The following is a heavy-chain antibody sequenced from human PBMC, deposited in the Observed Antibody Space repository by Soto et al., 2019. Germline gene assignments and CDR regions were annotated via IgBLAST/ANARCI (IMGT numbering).Heavy chain of an antibody. J-gene: IGHJ5*02. CDR1: EDSFSSNSAA. CDR3: ARESRQYSSSSGWFDP. CDR2: TYYGSKWYN. D-gene: IGHD6-6*01. V-gene: IGHV6-1*01. Sequence: SQTLSLTCAISEDSFSSNSAAWNWIRQSPSRGLEWLGRTYYGSKWYNDYAVSVKSRITINPDKSKNQFSLQLNSVTPEDTAVYYCARESRQYSSSSGWFDPWGQGTLVTVSS.